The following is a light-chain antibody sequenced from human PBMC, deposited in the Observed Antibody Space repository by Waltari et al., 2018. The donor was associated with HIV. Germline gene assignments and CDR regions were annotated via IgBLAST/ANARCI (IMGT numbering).Light chain of an antibody. Sequence: QSVLTQPPSASGTPGQRVTISCSGSSSNIGSKYVYWYQQLPGTAPKLLIYRNNQRPSGVPDRFSGSKSGTSASLAISGLRSEDEADYYCAAWYDSLLFGGVTKLTVL. CDR2: RNN. CDR1: SSNIGSKY. CDR3: AAWYDSLL. J-gene: IGLJ2*01. V-gene: IGLV1-47*01.